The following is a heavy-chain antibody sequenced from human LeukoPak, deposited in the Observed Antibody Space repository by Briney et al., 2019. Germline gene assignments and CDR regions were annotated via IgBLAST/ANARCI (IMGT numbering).Heavy chain of an antibody. D-gene: IGHD4-17*01. CDR1: GFTFSSYG. J-gene: IGHJ4*02. CDR2: VSSDGTYK. V-gene: IGHV3-30*18. CDR3: AKDPATVTYFDY. Sequence: SLPHSRAASGFTFSSYGMHWVRQAPGKGLEWVAVVSSDGTYKYYADSVKGRFTISRDNSKNTLYLQMNSLRPEDTAVYYCAKDPATVTYFDYWGQGTLVTVSS.